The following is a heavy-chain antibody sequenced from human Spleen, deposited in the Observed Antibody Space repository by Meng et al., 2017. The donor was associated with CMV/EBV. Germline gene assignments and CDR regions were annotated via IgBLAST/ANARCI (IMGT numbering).Heavy chain of an antibody. CDR2: VDTSTGRP. V-gene: IGHV7-4-1*02. CDR3: ARTYHYGWKNYHYLDY. CDR1: GYIFSTYA. J-gene: IGHJ4*02. D-gene: IGHD3-16*02. Sequence: QVHRVQSGAEVKKPGSSVKVSCKASGYIFSTYAIHWVRQAPGQGLEWIGMVDTSTGRPTYAQDFLGRIVISSDIAVSTAYLHINSLTADDTAIYFCARTYHYGWKNYHYLDYWGQGALVTVSS.